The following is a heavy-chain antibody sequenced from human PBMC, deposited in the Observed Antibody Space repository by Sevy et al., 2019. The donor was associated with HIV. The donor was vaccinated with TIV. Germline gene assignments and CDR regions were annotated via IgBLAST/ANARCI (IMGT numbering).Heavy chain of an antibody. Sequence: GGSLRLSCAASGSSFESFAMNWVRQAPGKGLEWVAYISKSSSYIYYADSVKGRFTISRDKAKNPLFLQMNSLGAEDTAIYYCTRGSGIDYYEKGMDLWGQGTTVTVSS. J-gene: IGHJ6*02. CDR1: GSSFESFA. V-gene: IGHV3-21*04. D-gene: IGHD3-10*01. CDR3: TRGSGIDYYEKGMDL. CDR2: ISKSSSYI.